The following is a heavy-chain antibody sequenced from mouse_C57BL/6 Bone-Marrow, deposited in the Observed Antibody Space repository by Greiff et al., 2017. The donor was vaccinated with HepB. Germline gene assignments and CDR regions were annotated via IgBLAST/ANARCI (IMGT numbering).Heavy chain of an antibody. Sequence: EVKLVDSGGGLVKPGGSLKLSCAASGFTFSSYAMSWVRQTPEKRLEWVATISDGGSYTYYPDNVKGRFTISRDNAKNNLYLQMSHLKSEDTAMYYCARDSAIYYYGSSYYFDYWGQGTTLTVSS. CDR1: GFTFSSYA. CDR2: ISDGGSYT. D-gene: IGHD1-1*01. CDR3: ARDSAIYYYGSSYYFDY. J-gene: IGHJ2*01. V-gene: IGHV5-4*01.